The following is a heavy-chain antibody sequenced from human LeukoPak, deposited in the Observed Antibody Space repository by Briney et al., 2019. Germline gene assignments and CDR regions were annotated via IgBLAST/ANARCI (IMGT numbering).Heavy chain of an antibody. J-gene: IGHJ4*02. V-gene: IGHV4-59*01. Sequence: PSETLSLTCTVSGGSISSYHWSWIRQPPGKGLEWVGNIYYTGSTDYSPSLKSRVTMALDSSKTQFSLRLRSVTAADTAIYFCARDFSGRPRVLDYWGQGTLVTVSS. CDR1: GGSISSYH. CDR2: IYYTGST. CDR3: ARDFSGRPRVLDY. D-gene: IGHD1-26*01.